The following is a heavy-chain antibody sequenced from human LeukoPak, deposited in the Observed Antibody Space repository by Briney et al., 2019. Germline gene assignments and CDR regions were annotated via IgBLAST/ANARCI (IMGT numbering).Heavy chain of an antibody. J-gene: IGHJ4*02. Sequence: ASVKVSCKASGYTFTGYYMHWVRQAPGQGLEWMGWINPNSGGTNYAQKFQGRVTMTRDTSISTAYMELSRLRSEDMAVYYCARGRETYYYGSGSYFLDYWGQGTLVTVSS. D-gene: IGHD3-10*01. CDR2: INPNSGGT. V-gene: IGHV1-2*02. CDR1: GYTFTGYY. CDR3: ARGRETYYYGSGSYFLDY.